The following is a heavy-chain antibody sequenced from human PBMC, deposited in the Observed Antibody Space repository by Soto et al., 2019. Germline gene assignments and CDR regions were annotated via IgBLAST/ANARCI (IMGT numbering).Heavy chain of an antibody. CDR2: ISSSSSTI. J-gene: IGHJ4*02. V-gene: IGHV3-48*02. CDR3: ARDLGISGDSSGYDY. Sequence: GGSLRLSCAASGFTFSSYSMNWVRQAPGKGLEWVSYISSSSSTIYYADSVKGRFTISRDNAKNSLYLQMNSLRDEDTAVYYCARDLGISGDSSGYDYWGQGTLVTVSS. D-gene: IGHD3-22*01. CDR1: GFTFSSYS.